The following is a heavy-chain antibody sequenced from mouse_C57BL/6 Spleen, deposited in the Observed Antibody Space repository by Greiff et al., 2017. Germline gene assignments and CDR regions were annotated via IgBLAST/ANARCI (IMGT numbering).Heavy chain of an antibody. CDR2: ISSGGSYT. D-gene: IGHD4-1*02. CDR3: ANQNSNFYAMDY. V-gene: IGHV5-6*01. CDR1: GFTFSSYG. J-gene: IGHJ4*01. Sequence: EVQLVESGGDLVKPGASLKLSCAASGFTFSSYGMSWVRQTPDKRLEWVATISSGGSYTYYPDSVKGRFTISRDNATNTLYLQMSSLKSEDTAMYYCANQNSNFYAMDYWGQGTSVTVSS.